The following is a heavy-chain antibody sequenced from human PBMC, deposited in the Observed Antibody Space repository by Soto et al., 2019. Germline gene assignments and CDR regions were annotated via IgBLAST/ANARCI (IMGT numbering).Heavy chain of an antibody. J-gene: IGHJ4*02. D-gene: IGHD5-18*01. CDR2: ISSSSSYI. Sequence: EVQLVESGGGLVKPGGSLRLSCAASGFTFSSYSMNWVRQAPGKGLEWVSSISSSSSYIYYADSVKGRFTISRDNPKNSLYLQMNSRRAEDTAVYYCARDQPGYSYGYGLGYWGQGTLVTVSS. V-gene: IGHV3-21*01. CDR1: GFTFSSYS. CDR3: ARDQPGYSYGYGLGY.